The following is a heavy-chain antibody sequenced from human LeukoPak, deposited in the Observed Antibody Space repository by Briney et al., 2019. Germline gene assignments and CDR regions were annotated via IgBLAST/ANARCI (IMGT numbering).Heavy chain of an antibody. CDR2: ISYDGSNK. V-gene: IGHV3-30*18. D-gene: IGHD3-22*01. J-gene: IGHJ4*02. CDR1: GFTFSSYG. CDR3: AKLTTEYYYDSSGYS. Sequence: PGGSLRLSCAASGFTFSSYGMHRVRQAPGKGLEWVAVISYDGSNKYYADSVKGRFTISRDNSKNTLYLQMNSLRAEDTAVYYCAKLTTEYYYDSSGYSWGQGTLVTVSS.